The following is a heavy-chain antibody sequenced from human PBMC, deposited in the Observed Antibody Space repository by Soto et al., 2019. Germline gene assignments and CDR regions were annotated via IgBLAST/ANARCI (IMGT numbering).Heavy chain of an antibody. CDR3: ARTDRDFSGLDV. V-gene: IGHV3-13*05. CDR2: ISAAGDP. J-gene: IGHJ6*02. CDR1: GFTFRNYD. Sequence: EVQLVESGGGLVQPGGSLRLSCEASGFTFRNYDMHWVRQGTGKGLEWVSGISAAGDPDYADSVEGRFTISRENAKNSFFLQMNSLRVGDTAVYYCARTDRDFSGLDVWGQGTTVIVSS.